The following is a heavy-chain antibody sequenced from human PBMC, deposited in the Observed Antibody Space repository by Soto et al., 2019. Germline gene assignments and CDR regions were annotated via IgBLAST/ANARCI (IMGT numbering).Heavy chain of an antibody. CDR1: SGSITSSNW. CDR3: ARNRYGGYDFEY. V-gene: IGHV4-4*02. CDR2: GSHTGNT. J-gene: IGHJ4*02. Sequence: QVQLQESGPGLVKPSGTLSLTCAVSSGSITSSNWWSWVRQPPGKGLEWIGEGSHTGNTNYIPSLKSRVTISVDKSRNQFSLRLSSVTAADTAVYYCARNRYGGYDFEYWGQGTLVTVSS. D-gene: IGHD5-12*01.